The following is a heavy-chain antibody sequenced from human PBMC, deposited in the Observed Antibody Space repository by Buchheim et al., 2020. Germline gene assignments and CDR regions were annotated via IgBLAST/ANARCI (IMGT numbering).Heavy chain of an antibody. CDR2: ISYDGSNK. CDR1: GFTFSSYG. J-gene: IGHJ6*02. V-gene: IGHV3-30*18. D-gene: IGHD2-15*01. CDR3: AKDLFGCSGGSCYHYYYYGMDV. Sequence: QVQLVESGGGVVQPGRSLRLSCAASGFTFSSYGMHWVRQAPGKGLEWVAVISYDGSNKYYADSVKGRFTISRDNSKNTLYLQMNSLRAEDTAVYYCAKDLFGCSGGSCYHYYYYGMDVWGQGTT.